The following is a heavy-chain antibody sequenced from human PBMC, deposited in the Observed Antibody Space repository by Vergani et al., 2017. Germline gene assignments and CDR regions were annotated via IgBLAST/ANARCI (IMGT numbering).Heavy chain of an antibody. Sequence: EVQLLESGGGLVQPGGSLKLSCAASGFTFSGSAMHWVRQASGKGLEWVGRIRSKANSYATAYAASVKGRFTISRDDSKNTAYLQMNSLKTEDTAVYYCTSSANYYYYGMDVWGQGTTVTVSS. CDR1: GFTFSGSA. CDR2: IRSKANSYAT. CDR3: TSSANYYYYGMDV. D-gene: IGHD6-25*01. V-gene: IGHV3-73*01. J-gene: IGHJ6*02.